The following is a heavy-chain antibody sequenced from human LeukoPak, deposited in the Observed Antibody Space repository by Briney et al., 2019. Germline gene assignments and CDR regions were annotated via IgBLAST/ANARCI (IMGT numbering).Heavy chain of an antibody. D-gene: IGHD6-19*01. CDR3: ARDRIAVTGSTTFDI. Sequence: SETLSLTCAVSGVSLNGYYWGWIRQTPGKGLEWIGSIYHSGSTYYNPSLKSRVTISVDTSKNQFSLKLKSVTAADTAVYYCARDRIAVTGSTTFDIWGQGTMVTASS. J-gene: IGHJ3*02. V-gene: IGHV4-38-2*02. CDR1: GVSLNGYY. CDR2: IYHSGST.